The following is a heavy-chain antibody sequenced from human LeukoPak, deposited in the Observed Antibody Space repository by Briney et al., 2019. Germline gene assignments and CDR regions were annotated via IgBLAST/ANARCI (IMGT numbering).Heavy chain of an antibody. CDR2: IGRSSSPI. CDR1: GFTFSTYS. J-gene: IGHJ4*02. CDR3: ARGPSSQFRTDY. Sequence: GGSLRLSCAASGFTFSTYSMNWVRQAPGKGLEWVSYIGRSSSPIYYADSVKGRFTISRDNAKNSLYLQMNGLRAVDTAVYYCARGPSSQFRTDYWGQGTLVTVSS. V-gene: IGHV3-48*01. D-gene: IGHD2-2*01.